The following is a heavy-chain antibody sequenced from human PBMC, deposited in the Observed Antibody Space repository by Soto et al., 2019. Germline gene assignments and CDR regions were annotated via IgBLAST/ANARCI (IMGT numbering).Heavy chain of an antibody. V-gene: IGHV3-30*18. D-gene: IGHD3-9*01. CDR3: EETKTTISDYYYGMDV. J-gene: IGHJ6*02. CDR2: ISYDGSNK. CDR1: GFTFSSYG. Sequence: QVQLVESGGGVVQPGRSLRLSCAASGFTFSSYGMHWVRQAPGKGLECVAIISYDGSNKYYADSVKGRFTISRDNSKNYLYMQMNSLKAEDTDEYYCEETKTTISDYYYGMDVWGRGTMVTVSS.